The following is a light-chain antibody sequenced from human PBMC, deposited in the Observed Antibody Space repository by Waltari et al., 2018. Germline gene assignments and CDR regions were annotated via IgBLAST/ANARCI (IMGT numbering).Light chain of an antibody. CDR1: NIGSKS. J-gene: IGLJ3*02. Sequence: SYVLTQPPSVSVAPGQTARITCGGNNIGSKSVHWYQQKPGQAPVLVVYDDSDRPSGSPERFSGSNSGNTATLTISRVEAGDEADYYCQVWDSSSDHWVSGGGTKLTVL. V-gene: IGLV3-21*02. CDR3: QVWDSSSDHWV. CDR2: DDS.